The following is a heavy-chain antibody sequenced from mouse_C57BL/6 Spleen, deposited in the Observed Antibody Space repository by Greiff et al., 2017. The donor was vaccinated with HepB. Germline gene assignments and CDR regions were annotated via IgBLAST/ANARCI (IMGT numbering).Heavy chain of an antibody. V-gene: IGHV4-1*01. CDR3: ARANYGSSLYYFDY. CDR2: INPDSSTI. Sequence: EVKLLQSGGGLVQPGGSLKLSCAASGIDFSRYWMSWVRRAPGKGLEWIGEINPDSSTINYAPSLKDKFIISRDNAKNTLYLQMSKVRSEDTALYYCARANYGSSLYYFDYWGQGTTLTVSS. J-gene: IGHJ2*01. D-gene: IGHD1-1*01. CDR1: GIDFSRYW.